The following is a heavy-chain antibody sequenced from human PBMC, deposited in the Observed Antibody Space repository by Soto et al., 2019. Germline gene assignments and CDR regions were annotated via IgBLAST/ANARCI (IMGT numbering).Heavy chain of an antibody. CDR3: GKGPPRELWLFDY. D-gene: IGHD1-7*01. CDR1: GFTFSSYW. CDR2: IAGDGIGT. V-gene: IGHV3-74*01. J-gene: IGHJ4*02. Sequence: GGSLRLSCAASGFTFSSYWMHWVRQAPGRGLVWVSRIAGDGIGTDYADSVQGRFTISRDNAKNTLYLQMNSLRVEDTAMYYCGKGPPRELWLFDYWGQGALVTVSS.